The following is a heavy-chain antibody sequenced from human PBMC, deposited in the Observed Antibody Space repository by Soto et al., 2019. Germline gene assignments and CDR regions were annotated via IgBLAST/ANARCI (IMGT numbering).Heavy chain of an antibody. Sequence: SETLSLTCAVYGGSFSGYYWSWIRQPPGKGLEWIGEINHSGSTNYNPSLKSRVTISVDTSKNQFSLKLSSVTAADTAVYYCARGSLNRSIMMGRGVIPGWLNDYWGQGTLVTVSS. CDR1: GGSFSGYY. J-gene: IGHJ4*02. V-gene: IGHV4-34*01. CDR2: INHSGST. D-gene: IGHD3-10*01. CDR3: ARGSLNRSIMMGRGVIPGWLNDY.